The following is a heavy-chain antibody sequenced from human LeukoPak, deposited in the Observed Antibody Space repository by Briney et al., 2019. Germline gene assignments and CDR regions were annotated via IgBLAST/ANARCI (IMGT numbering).Heavy chain of an antibody. J-gene: IGHJ5*02. V-gene: IGHV4-59*01. D-gene: IGHD3-22*01. CDR3: ARDAARDYYDSSGYYPFDP. CDR1: GGSISSYY. Sequence: SETLSLTCTVSGGSISSYYWSWIRQPPGKGLEWIGYIYYSGSTNYNPSLKSRVTISVDTSKSQFSLKLSSVTAADTAVYYCARDAARDYYDSSGYYPFDPWGQGTLVTVSS. CDR2: IYYSGST.